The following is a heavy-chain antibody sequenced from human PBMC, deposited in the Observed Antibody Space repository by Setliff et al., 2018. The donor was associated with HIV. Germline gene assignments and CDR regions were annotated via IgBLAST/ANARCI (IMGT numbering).Heavy chain of an antibody. CDR3: ALGYNARKVPYYYYYYMDV. D-gene: IGHD5-12*01. CDR2: IIPIFGTA. Sequence: SVKVSCKASGGTFSSYAISWVRQAPGQGPEWMGGIIPIFGTANYAQKFQGRVTITTDESTSTAYMELSSLRSEDTAVYYCALGYNARKVPYYYYYYMDVWGKGTTVTVSS. V-gene: IGHV1-69*05. CDR1: GGTFSSYA. J-gene: IGHJ6*03.